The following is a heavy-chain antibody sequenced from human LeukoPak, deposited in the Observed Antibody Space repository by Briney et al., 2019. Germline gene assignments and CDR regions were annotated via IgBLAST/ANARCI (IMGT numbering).Heavy chain of an antibody. Sequence: GGSLRLSCAASGFTFSSYSMNWVRQAPGKGLEWVSSISSSSSYIYYADSVKGRFTISRDNAKNSLYLQMNSLRAEDTAVYYCARFTRDTAMVNSYYFDYWGQGTLVTVSS. V-gene: IGHV3-21*01. CDR2: ISSSSSYI. D-gene: IGHD5-18*01. CDR3: ARFTRDTAMVNSYYFDY. J-gene: IGHJ4*02. CDR1: GFTFSSYS.